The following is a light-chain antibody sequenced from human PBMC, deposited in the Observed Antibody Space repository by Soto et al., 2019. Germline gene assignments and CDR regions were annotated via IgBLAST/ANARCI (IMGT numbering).Light chain of an antibody. V-gene: IGKV1-5*01. J-gene: IGKJ1*01. CDR2: GTS. Sequence: DIQVTQSPSTLSASVGDRVVITFRASQSLSVWLAWYQQKPGKAPKRLIYGTSNLQYGAPSRFSGSGSGTKFTLTIASLQPDDFATYYCQQYETFSGTFGPGTKVDIK. CDR1: QSLSVW. CDR3: QQYETFSGT.